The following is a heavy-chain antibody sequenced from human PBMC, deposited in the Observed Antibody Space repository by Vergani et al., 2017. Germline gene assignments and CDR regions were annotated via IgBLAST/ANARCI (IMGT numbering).Heavy chain of an antibody. D-gene: IGHD3-3*01. CDR2: ISSSSSYI. J-gene: IGHJ6*03. Sequence: EVQLVESGGGLVKPGGSLRLSCAASGFTFSSYSMNWVRQASGKGLEWVSSISSSSSYIYYADSVKGRFTISRDNAKNSLYLQMNSLRAEDTAVYYCARVEYYDFWSGYYTYYYMDVWGKGTTVTVSS. V-gene: IGHV3-21*01. CDR1: GFTFSSYS. CDR3: ARVEYYDFWSGYYTYYYMDV.